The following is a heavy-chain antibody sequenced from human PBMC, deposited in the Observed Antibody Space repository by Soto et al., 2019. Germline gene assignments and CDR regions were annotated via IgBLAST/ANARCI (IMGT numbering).Heavy chain of an antibody. CDR2: IFANDEK. Sequence: QVTLTESGPVVVKPTETLTLTFTVSGFSLINGRLGVSWIRQSPGKAPEWLAHIFANDEKSYRTPLKHRLTFDKGNLKGDVHQTITDVDAVYSATSYCAMARDYQDYTQLPWLNNIDSWGHGTLVNVSS. CDR3: AMARDYQDYTQLPWLNNIDS. J-gene: IGHJ5*01. V-gene: IGHV2-26*01. D-gene: IGHD4-4*01. CDR1: GFSLINGRLG.